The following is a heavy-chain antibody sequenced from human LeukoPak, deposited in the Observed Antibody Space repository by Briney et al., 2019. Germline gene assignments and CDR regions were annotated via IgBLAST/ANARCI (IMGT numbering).Heavy chain of an antibody. J-gene: IGHJ4*02. CDR1: GFTFSGYA. CDR3: AKDREYYDFWSGYPPFDY. Sequence: GGSLRLSCAASGFTFSGYAMSWVRQAPGKGLEWVSAISGSGGSTYYADSVKGRFTISGDNSKNTLYLQMNSLRAEDTAVYYCAKDREYYDFWSGYPPFDYWGQGTLATVSS. V-gene: IGHV3-23*01. D-gene: IGHD3-3*01. CDR2: ISGSGGST.